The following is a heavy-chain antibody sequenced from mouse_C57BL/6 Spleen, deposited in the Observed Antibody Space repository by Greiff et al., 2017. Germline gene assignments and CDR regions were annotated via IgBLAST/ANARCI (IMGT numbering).Heavy chain of an antibody. V-gene: IGHV1-18*01. CDR3: ASAEVYDPFAY. D-gene: IGHD2-3*01. CDR1: GYTFTDYN. Sequence: EVKLVESGPELVKPGASVKIPCKASGYTFTDYNMDWVKQSHGKSLEWIGDINPNNGGTIYNTKFNGKATLTVDKSSSTTYMEHRSLTSEDTSVYYCASAEVYDPFAYWGQGTLVTVSA. CDR2: INPNNGGT. J-gene: IGHJ3*01.